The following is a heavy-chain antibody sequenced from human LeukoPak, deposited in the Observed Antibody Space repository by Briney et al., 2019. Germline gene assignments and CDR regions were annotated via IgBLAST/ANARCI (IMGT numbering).Heavy chain of an antibody. Sequence: SVKVSCKASGGTFSSYAISWVRQAPRQGLEWMGRIIPIFGTANYAQKFQGRVTITTDESTSTAYMELSSLRSEDTAVYYCARESDSSGYYYQFYYYYYMDVWGKGTTVTVSS. V-gene: IGHV1-69*05. CDR3: ARESDSSGYYYQFYYYYYMDV. J-gene: IGHJ6*03. CDR1: GGTFSSYA. CDR2: IIPIFGTA. D-gene: IGHD3-22*01.